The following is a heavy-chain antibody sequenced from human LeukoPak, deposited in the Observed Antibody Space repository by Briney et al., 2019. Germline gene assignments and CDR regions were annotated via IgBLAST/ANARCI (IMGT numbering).Heavy chain of an antibody. D-gene: IGHD2-2*01. CDR3: ARDSKSVPSSTSCSFFDY. CDR2: ISSSGSTI. J-gene: IGHJ4*02. V-gene: IGHV3-48*03. CDR1: GFTFSSYE. Sequence: GGSLRLSCAASGFTFSSYEMNWVRQAPGKGLERVSYISSSGSTIYYADSVKGRFTISRDNAKNSLYLQMTSLRAEDTAVYYCARDSKSVPSSTSCSFFDYWGQGTLVTVSS.